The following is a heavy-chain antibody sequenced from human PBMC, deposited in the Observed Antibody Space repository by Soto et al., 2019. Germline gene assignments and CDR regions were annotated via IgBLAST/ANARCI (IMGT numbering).Heavy chain of an antibody. D-gene: IGHD1-1*01. CDR2: IDYSGNI. J-gene: IGHJ4*02. Sequence: PSETLSLTCNASGGSITSSGSAWGWIRQSPGKGLEWIGTIDYSGNIYYIPSLKSRITISVDTSKNQISLKLSSVTAADTAVYYCARHIHNQGFEYYFDSWGQGTLVTGSS. CDR1: GGSITSSGSA. V-gene: IGHV4-39*01. CDR3: ARHIHNQGFEYYFDS.